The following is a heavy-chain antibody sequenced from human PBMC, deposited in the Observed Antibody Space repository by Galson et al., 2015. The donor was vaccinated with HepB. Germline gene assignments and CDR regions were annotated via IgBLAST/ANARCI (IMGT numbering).Heavy chain of an antibody. CDR3: ARETCTSRVDGMDV. D-gene: IGHD4-23*01. CDR1: GFMFSNYW. Sequence: SLRLSCAASGFMFSNYWMHWVRRAPGRGPVWVSRINPNGNFTIYADSVKGRITISRDNSKNTLYLQLTSLRAEDSAVYYCARETCTSRVDGMDVWGQGTTVTVSS. V-gene: IGHV3-74*01. CDR2: INPNGNFT. J-gene: IGHJ6*02.